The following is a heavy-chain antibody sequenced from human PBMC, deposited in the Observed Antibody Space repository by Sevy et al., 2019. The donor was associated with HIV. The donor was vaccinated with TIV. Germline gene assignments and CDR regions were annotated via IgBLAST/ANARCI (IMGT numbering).Heavy chain of an antibody. J-gene: IGHJ5*02. V-gene: IGHV4-4*02. Sequence: SETLSLTCAVSGGSISSVNWWHWVRQPPGKGLEWIGEIYHSGSTNYNPSLTSRVTISVDNSKNQFSLKLSSVTAADTAVYYCARGGETPRGFDPWGQGSLVTVSS. D-gene: IGHD3-16*01. CDR2: IYHSGST. CDR3: ARGGETPRGFDP. CDR1: GGSISSVNW.